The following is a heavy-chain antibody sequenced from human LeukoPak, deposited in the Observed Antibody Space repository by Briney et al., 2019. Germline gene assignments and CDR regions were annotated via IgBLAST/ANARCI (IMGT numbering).Heavy chain of an antibody. CDR1: GGSISSSSYY. CDR3: AREYSGGDCHSPLYFDY. D-gene: IGHD2-21*02. CDR2: IYYSGST. J-gene: IGHJ4*02. Sequence: SETLSLTCTVSGGSISSSSYYWGWIRQPPGKGLEWIGSIYYSGSTYYNPSLKSRVTISVDTSKNQFSLKLSSVTAADTAVYYCAREYSGGDCHSPLYFDYWGQGTLVTVSS. V-gene: IGHV4-39*02.